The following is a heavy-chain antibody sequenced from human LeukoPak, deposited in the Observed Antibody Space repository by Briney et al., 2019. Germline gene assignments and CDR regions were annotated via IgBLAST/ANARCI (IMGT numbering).Heavy chain of an antibody. CDR2: MNPNSGNT. V-gene: IGHV1-8*01. CDR1: GYTSTSYD. J-gene: IGHJ4*02. CDR3: ASHTYYYSSGSFAY. Sequence: PGASVKVSCKASGYTSTSYDINWVRQATGQGPEWMGWMNPNSGNTGYAQRFQGRVTMTRDTSINTAYLELSSLRSEDTAVYYCASHTYYYSSGSFAYWGQGTLVTVSS. D-gene: IGHD3-10*01.